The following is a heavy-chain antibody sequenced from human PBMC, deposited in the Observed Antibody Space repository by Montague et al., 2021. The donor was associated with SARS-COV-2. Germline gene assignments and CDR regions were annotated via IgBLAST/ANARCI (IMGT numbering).Heavy chain of an antibody. Sequence: SRRLSCAASGFTFSTYAMSWVRQTPAKGLEWLSTIRDSVENTFYADSVKGRFTISRDNSKSTLYLQMNSLRVDDTAVYYCVNRFPTSDYFDYWGQGTLVTVSS. J-gene: IGHJ4*02. D-gene: IGHD2-21*01. V-gene: IGHV3-23*01. CDR3: VNRFPTSDYFDY. CDR1: GFTFSTYA. CDR2: IRDSVENT.